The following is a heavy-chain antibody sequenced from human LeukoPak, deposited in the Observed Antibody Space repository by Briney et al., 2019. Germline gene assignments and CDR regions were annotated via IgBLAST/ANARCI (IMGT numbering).Heavy chain of an antibody. J-gene: IGHJ4*02. V-gene: IGHV4-59*12. D-gene: IGHD5-18*01. CDR3: ARDRGGYSYSYYFDY. Sequence: SETLSLICTVSGGSIRGYYWSWIRQPPGKGLEWIGYIHHTGTTNYNPSLQSRVTLSVATSKNQFSLKLSSVTAADTAVYYCARDRGGYSYSYYFDYWGQGTLVTVSS. CDR1: GGSIRGYY. CDR2: IHHTGTT.